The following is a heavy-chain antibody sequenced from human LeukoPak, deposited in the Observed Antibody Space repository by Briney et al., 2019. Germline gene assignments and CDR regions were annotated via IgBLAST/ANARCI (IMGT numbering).Heavy chain of an antibody. Sequence: SETLSLTCTVSGGSISSSYWSWIRQPPGKGLEWIGYIYYSGSTNYNPSLKSRVTISVDTSKNQFSLKLSSVTAADTAVYYCARRWYYDSASYGMDVWGQGTTVTVSS. CDR1: GGSISSSY. V-gene: IGHV4-59*08. CDR2: IYYSGST. D-gene: IGHD3-22*01. CDR3: ARRWYYDSASYGMDV. J-gene: IGHJ6*02.